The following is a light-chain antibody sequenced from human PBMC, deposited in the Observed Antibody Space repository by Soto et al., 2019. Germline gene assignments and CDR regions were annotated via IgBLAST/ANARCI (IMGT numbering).Light chain of an antibody. CDR2: DAS. V-gene: IGKV3-11*01. CDR1: QSVSSY. Sequence: EIMLTQSPATLSFSPGERATLSCRASQSVSSYLAWYQQKPGQAPRLLIYDASNRATGIPARFSGSGSGTDFTLTISSLEPGDFALYYCQQRSNWPLTFGGGTKVDIK. J-gene: IGKJ4*01. CDR3: QQRSNWPLT.